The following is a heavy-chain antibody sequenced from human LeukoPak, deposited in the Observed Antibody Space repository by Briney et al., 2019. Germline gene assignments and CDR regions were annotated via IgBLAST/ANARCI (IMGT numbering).Heavy chain of an antibody. CDR1: GGSISGYY. Sequence: SETLSLTCTVSGGSISGYYWSWIRQPPGKGLEWIGEINHSGSTNYNPSLKSRVTISVDTSKNQFSLKPSSVTAADTAVYYCARPNYYYDSSGYSVQRNKYYFDYWGQGTLVTVSS. J-gene: IGHJ4*02. CDR2: INHSGST. V-gene: IGHV4-34*01. D-gene: IGHD3-22*01. CDR3: ARPNYYYDSSGYSVQRNKYYFDY.